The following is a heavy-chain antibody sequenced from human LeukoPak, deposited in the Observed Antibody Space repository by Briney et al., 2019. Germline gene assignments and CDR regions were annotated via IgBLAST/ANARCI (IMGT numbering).Heavy chain of an antibody. CDR3: AELGITMIGGV. CDR1: GFTFSSYG. J-gene: IGHJ6*04. Sequence: GVTLRLSCVASGFTFSSYGMSWVRQAPGKGLEWVSYISSSGSTIYYADSVKGRFTIPRDNAKNSLYLQMNSLRAEDTAVYYCAELGITMIGGVWGKGTTVTISS. V-gene: IGHV3-48*04. D-gene: IGHD3-10*02. CDR2: ISSSGSTI.